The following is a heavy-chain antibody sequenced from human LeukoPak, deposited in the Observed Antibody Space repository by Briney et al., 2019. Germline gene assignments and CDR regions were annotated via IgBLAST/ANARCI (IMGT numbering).Heavy chain of an antibody. J-gene: IGHJ4*02. CDR3: GRALLGGSDIYTPFSY. CDR1: GYTFNIYG. D-gene: IGHD3-10*01. V-gene: IGHV1-18*01. CDR2: ISTYNGNT. Sequence: GSVKVSCKASGYTFNIYGIIWVRQAPGQGLEWVGWISTYNGNTNYAPNIQDRVTMTTDTSTSTAYMELRSLRSDDTAVYYCGRALLGGSDIYTPFSYWGQGTLVTVSS.